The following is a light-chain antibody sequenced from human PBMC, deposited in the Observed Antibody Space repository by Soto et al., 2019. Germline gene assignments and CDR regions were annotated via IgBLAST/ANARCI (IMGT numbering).Light chain of an antibody. V-gene: IGKV3-15*01. CDR3: QQYNNWPPLT. Sequence: EIVMTQSPATLSVSPGERVTLSCRASQSISTSLAWYQHKPGRAPRLLIHGASTRATGIPARFSGSGSGTEFTLTISSLQSEDFAFYYCQQYNNWPPLTFGGGTKVEIK. CDR2: GAS. J-gene: IGKJ4*01. CDR1: QSISTS.